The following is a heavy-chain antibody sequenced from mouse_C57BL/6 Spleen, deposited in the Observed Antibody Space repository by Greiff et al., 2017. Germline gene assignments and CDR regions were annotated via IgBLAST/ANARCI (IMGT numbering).Heavy chain of an antibody. D-gene: IGHD1-1*02. CDR3: ARHGKSLSHGGSYVYWYFYV. CDR2: FYPGSGSI. J-gene: IGHJ1*03. Sequence: LQESGAELVKPGASVKLSCTASGYTFTEYTIHWVKQRSGQGLEWIGWFYPGSGSIKYNEKFKDKATLTADKSSSTVYMELNRLTSEDSAVYFCARHGKSLSHGGSYVYWYFYVWGTGTTVTVSS. V-gene: IGHV1-62-2*01. CDR1: GYTFTEYT.